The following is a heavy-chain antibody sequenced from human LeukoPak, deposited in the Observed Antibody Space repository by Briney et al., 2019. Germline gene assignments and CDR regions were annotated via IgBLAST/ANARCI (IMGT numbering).Heavy chain of an antibody. CDR1: GYTFTGYY. J-gene: IGHJ3*02. CDR3: ATNTNSSIRYFDWSYAFDI. D-gene: IGHD3-9*01. V-gene: IGHV1-2*04. Sequence: ASVKVSCKASGYTFTGYYMHWVRQAPGQGLEWMGWINPNCGGTNYAQKFQGWVTMTRDTSISTAYMELSRLRSDDTAVYYCATNTNSSIRYFDWSYAFDIWGQGTMVTVSS. CDR2: INPNCGGT.